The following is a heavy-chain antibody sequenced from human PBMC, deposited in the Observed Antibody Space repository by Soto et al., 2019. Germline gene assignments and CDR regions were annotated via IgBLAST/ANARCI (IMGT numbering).Heavy chain of an antibody. Sequence: GGSLRLSCAASGFTFSSYAMSWVRQAPGKGLEWVSAISGSGGSTYYADSVKGRFTISRDNSKNTLYLEMNSLRAEDTAVYYCATKYYDFWSGYPLYPHDYWGQGTLVTVSS. D-gene: IGHD3-3*01. J-gene: IGHJ4*02. CDR2: ISGSGGST. CDR1: GFTFSSYA. V-gene: IGHV3-23*01. CDR3: ATKYYDFWSGYPLYPHDY.